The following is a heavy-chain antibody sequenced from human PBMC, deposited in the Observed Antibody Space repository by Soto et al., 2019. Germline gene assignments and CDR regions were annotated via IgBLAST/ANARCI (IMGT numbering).Heavy chain of an antibody. V-gene: IGHV1-69*06. J-gene: IGHJ6*02. D-gene: IGHD6-13*01. CDR1: GGTFSSYA. CDR3: ARGGNIAAAGTYYYYYGMDV. Sequence: QVQLVQSGAEVKKPGSSVKVSCKASGGTFSSYAISWVRQAPGQGLEWMGGIIPIFGTANYAQKFQGRVTITADKSTSTAYMELSRLRSEDAAVYYCARGGNIAAAGTYYYYYGMDVWGQGTTVTVSS. CDR2: IIPIFGTA.